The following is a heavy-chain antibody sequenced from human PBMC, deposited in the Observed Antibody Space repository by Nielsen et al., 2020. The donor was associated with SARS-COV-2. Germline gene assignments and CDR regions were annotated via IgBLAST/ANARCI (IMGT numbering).Heavy chain of an antibody. V-gene: IGHV3-23*01. D-gene: IGHD5-24*01. CDR3: AKDQGEMATKFPQYYFDY. Sequence: GGSLRLSCAASGFTVSSNYMSWVRQAPGKGLEWVSAISGSGGSTYYADSVKGRFTISRDNSKNTLYLQMNSLRAEDTAVYYCAKDQGEMATKFPQYYFDYWGQGTLVTVSS. CDR2: ISGSGGST. CDR1: GFTVSSNY. J-gene: IGHJ4*02.